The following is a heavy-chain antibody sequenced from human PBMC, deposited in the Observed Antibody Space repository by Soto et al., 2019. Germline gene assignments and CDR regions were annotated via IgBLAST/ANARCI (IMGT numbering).Heavy chain of an antibody. J-gene: IGHJ6*02. V-gene: IGHV4-30-4*01. CDR3: AREGAASHSYYYGTDV. Sequence: PSETLSLTCTVSGGSISSGDSYWSWIRQSPWKGLEWIGYIYHSGSTYYKSSFRGRVTISVDTSKNQFSLNLNSVTAADTAVYFCAREGAASHSYYYGTDVWGQGXTVTVYS. D-gene: IGHD3-16*01. CDR1: GGSISSGDSY. CDR2: IYHSGST.